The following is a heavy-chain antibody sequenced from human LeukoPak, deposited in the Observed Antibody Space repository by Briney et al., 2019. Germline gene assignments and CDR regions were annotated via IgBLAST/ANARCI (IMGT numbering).Heavy chain of an antibody. Sequence: ETLSLTCAVYGGSFSGYYWSWIRQPPGKGLEWVGRIKSKTGGGTTDYAAPVKGRFTISRDDSKNTLYLQMNSLKTEDTAVYYCTTVMVRGVIYFDYWGQGTLVTVSS. V-gene: IGHV3-15*01. CDR1: GGSFSGYY. J-gene: IGHJ4*02. D-gene: IGHD3-10*01. CDR3: TTVMVRGVIYFDY. CDR2: IKSKTGGGTT.